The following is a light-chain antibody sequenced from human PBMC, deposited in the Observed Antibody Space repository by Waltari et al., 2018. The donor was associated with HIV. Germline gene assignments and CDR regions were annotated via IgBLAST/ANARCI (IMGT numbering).Light chain of an antibody. V-gene: IGKV1-39*01. J-gene: IGKJ3*01. CDR1: HNISGF. CDR3: QQSFSGFS. Sequence: IQLTQSPSSLSAYLADNVTITCRPSHNISGFLNWYQQKPGKAPTPLVFATSSLQSGVPSRFKGSASGMDFSLTINSLHPEDFATYYCQQSFSGFSFGPGTSVD. CDR2: ATS.